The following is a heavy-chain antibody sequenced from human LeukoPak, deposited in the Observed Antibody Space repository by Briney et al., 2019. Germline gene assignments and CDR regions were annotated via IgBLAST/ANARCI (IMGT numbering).Heavy chain of an antibody. V-gene: IGHV3-7*01. Sequence: GGSLRLSCAASGFTFSNYWMSWVRQAPGKGLEWVASIHQHGNEKYYVDSAKGRFTISRDNAKNSLFLQMNSLRAEDTAVYYCVRGGSRLIGAFDIWGQGTMVTVSS. CDR2: IHQHGNEK. CDR1: GFTFSNYW. CDR3: VRGGSRLIGAFDI. D-gene: IGHD1-26*01. J-gene: IGHJ3*02.